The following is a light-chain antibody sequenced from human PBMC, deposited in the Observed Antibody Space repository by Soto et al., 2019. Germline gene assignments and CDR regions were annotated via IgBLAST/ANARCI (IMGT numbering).Light chain of an antibody. J-gene: IGKJ4*01. CDR1: QDISNY. CDR2: DAS. Sequence: DIQMTQSPSSLSASVGDRVTITCQASQDISNYLNWYQQKQGKAPKLLIYDASNLEKGVTSMFIESESGTDFNFTISSLQPEDIATYYCQQYDTLSLTFGGGTKVEIK. CDR3: QQYDTLSLT. V-gene: IGKV1-33*01.